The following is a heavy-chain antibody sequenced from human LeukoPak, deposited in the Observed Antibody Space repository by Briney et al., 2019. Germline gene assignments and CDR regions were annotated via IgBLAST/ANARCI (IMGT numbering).Heavy chain of an antibody. Sequence: GASVEVSCKASGYTFSDYSMSWVRQATGQGLEWMGWMNPNSGNTGYAQKFQGRVTITRNTSISTAYMELSSLRSEDTAVYYCAIGIAATFDYWGQGTLVTVSS. CDR3: AIGIAATFDY. D-gene: IGHD6-13*01. CDR2: MNPNSGNT. CDR1: GYTFSDYS. V-gene: IGHV1-8*03. J-gene: IGHJ4*02.